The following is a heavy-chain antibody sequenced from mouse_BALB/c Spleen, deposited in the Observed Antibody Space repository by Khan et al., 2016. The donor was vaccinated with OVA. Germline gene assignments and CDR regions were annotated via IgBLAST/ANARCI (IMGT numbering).Heavy chain of an antibody. CDR1: GYSFTAYY. V-gene: IGHV1-26*01. Sequence: VQLQQPGPDLVKPGASVKMSCKASGYSFTAYYINWVELSQGQSLESIGRMNPNTGNTQYTQKFKDKALLIVDTSSSTAYMELRSLTSEDSAVSYCAKCSDFFAHWGQGTLVTVSA. J-gene: IGHJ3*01. CDR3: AKCSDFFAH. CDR2: MNPNTGNT.